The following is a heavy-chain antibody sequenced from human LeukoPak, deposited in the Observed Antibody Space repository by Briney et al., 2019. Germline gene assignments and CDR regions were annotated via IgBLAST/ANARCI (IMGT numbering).Heavy chain of an antibody. Sequence: PSETLSLTCTVSGGSISSSSYYWGWIRQPPGKGLEWIGSIYYSGSTYYNPSLKSRVTISVDTSKNQFSLKLSSVTAADTAVYYCARGYSSSWYHPHFYWGQGTLVTVSS. CDR2: IYYSGST. D-gene: IGHD6-13*01. CDR1: GGSISSSSYY. CDR3: ARGYSSSWYHPHFY. V-gene: IGHV4-39*07. J-gene: IGHJ4*02.